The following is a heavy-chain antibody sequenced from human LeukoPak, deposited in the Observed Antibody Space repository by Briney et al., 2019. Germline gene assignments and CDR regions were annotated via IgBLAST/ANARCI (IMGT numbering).Heavy chain of an antibody. CDR1: GFIFSGSA. J-gene: IGHJ4*02. CDR2: IRSTANGYAT. CDR3: TGNYYGSGSYADFDY. Sequence: GGSLRLSCAASGFIFSGSALHWVRQASGKGLEWVGRIRSTANGYATAYAASVKGRFAISRDDSKNTAYLQMDSLKTEDTAVYYCTGNYYGSGSYADFDYWGQGTLVTVSS. D-gene: IGHD3-10*01. V-gene: IGHV3-73*01.